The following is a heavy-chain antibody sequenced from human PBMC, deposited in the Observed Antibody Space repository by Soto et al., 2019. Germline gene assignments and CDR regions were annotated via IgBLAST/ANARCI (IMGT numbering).Heavy chain of an antibody. CDR2: IYYSGST. V-gene: IGHV4-59*06. Sequence: PSETLSVTCTVAGGSISSYYCSWIRQHPGRGLEWIGYIYYSGSTYYNPSLKSRVTTSVDTSKNQFSLKLSSVTATDTAVYYCARDSSTNAEYFQHWGQGTLVTVSS. CDR3: ARDSSTNAEYFQH. CDR1: GGSISSYY. J-gene: IGHJ1*01. D-gene: IGHD6-19*01.